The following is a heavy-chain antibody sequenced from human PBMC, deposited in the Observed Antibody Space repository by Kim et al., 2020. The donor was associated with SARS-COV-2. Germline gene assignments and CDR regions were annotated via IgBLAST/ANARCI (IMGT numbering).Heavy chain of an antibody. D-gene: IGHD6-13*01. Sequence: GGSLRLSCAASGFTFDDYAMHWVRQAPGKGLEWVSGISWNSGSIGYADSVKGRFTISRDNAKNSLYLQMNSLRAEDTALYYCAKGKYSSRWRTNSFDYWG. J-gene: IGHJ4*01. CDR2: ISWNSGSI. CDR1: GFTFDDYA. CDR3: AKGKYSSRWRTNSFDY. V-gene: IGHV3-9*01.